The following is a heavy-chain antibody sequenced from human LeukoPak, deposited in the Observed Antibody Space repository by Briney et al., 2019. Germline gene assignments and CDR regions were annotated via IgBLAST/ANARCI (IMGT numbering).Heavy chain of an antibody. Sequence: KPGGSLRLSCAASGFTFSSYSMNWVRRAPGKGLEWVSSISSSSSYIYYADSVKGRFTISRDNAKNSLYLQMNSLRAEDTAVYYCARDLGSDSSGYPNYWGQGTLVTVSS. CDR1: GFTFSSYS. V-gene: IGHV3-21*01. CDR2: ISSSSSYI. J-gene: IGHJ4*02. CDR3: ARDLGSDSSGYPNY. D-gene: IGHD3-22*01.